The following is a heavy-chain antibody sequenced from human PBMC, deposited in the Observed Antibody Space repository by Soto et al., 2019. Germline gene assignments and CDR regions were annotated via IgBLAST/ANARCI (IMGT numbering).Heavy chain of an antibody. D-gene: IGHD2-15*01. CDR1: GFTFSEYY. J-gene: IGHJ4*02. CDR2: ITSPPATI. CDR3: GSAICARGPCYSGSPTNFDF. Sequence: GGSLRLSCAASGFTFSEYYLTWIRQAPGTGLEWVSSITSPPATIYYADSVQVRFIISRDNANNSIYLQMNSLPVNDTAVYCFGSAICARGPCYSGSPTNFDFWGGETLLPASS. V-gene: IGHV3-11*01.